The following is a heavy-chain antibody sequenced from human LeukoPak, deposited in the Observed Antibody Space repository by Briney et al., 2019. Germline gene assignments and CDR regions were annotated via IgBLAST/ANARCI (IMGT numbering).Heavy chain of an antibody. V-gene: IGHV3-21*01. J-gene: IGHJ5*02. Sequence: SGGSLRLSCAASGFTFSSYSMNWVRQAPGKGLEWVSSISSSSSSYIYYADSVKGRFTISRDNAKNSLYLQMNSLRAEDTAVYYCARDMVAYYDILTATDGPNWFDPWGQGTLVTVSS. CDR1: GFTFSSYS. D-gene: IGHD3-9*01. CDR2: ISSSSSSYI. CDR3: ARDMVAYYDILTATDGPNWFDP.